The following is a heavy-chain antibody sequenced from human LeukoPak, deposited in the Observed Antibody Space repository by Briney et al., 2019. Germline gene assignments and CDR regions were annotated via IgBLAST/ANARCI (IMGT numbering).Heavy chain of an antibody. CDR1: GYTFTSYY. J-gene: IGHJ5*02. CDR2: INPSGGST. D-gene: IGHD6-13*01. V-gene: IGHV1-46*01. Sequence: ASVKVSCKASGYTFTSYYMHWVRQAPGQGLEWMGIINPSGGSTSYAQKFQGRVTMTRDTSTSTVYMELSSLRSEDTAVYYCARDSVIAAIDEHNWFDPWGQGTLVTVSS. CDR3: ARDSVIAAIDEHNWFDP.